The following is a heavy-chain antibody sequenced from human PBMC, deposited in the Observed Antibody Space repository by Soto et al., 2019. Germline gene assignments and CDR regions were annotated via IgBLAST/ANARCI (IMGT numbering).Heavy chain of an antibody. V-gene: IGHV1-18*01. Sequence: ASVKVSCKASGYTFTSYGISWVRQAPGQGLEWMGWISAYNGNTNYAQKLQGRVTMTTDTSTSTAYMELRSLRSDDTAVYYCARGGYCSSTSCTSQEYYYYYGMDVWGQGTTVTVSS. J-gene: IGHJ6*02. CDR2: ISAYNGNT. CDR1: GYTFTSYG. CDR3: ARGGYCSSTSCTSQEYYYYYGMDV. D-gene: IGHD2-2*03.